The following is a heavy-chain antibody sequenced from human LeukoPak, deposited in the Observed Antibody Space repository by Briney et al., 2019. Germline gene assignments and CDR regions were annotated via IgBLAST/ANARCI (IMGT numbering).Heavy chain of an antibody. Sequence: GASVKVSCKASGYTFTSYGISWVRQAPGQGLEWMGWISAYNGNTNYAQKLQGRVTMTTDTSTSTAYMELRSLRSDDTAVYYCARDRGYYGSGSYYPFDPWGQGTLVTVSS. D-gene: IGHD3-10*01. CDR1: GYTFTSYG. V-gene: IGHV1-18*01. CDR2: ISAYNGNT. CDR3: ARDRGYYGSGSYYPFDP. J-gene: IGHJ5*02.